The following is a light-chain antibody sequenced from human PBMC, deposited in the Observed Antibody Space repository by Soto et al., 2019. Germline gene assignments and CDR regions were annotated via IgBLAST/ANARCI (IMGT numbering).Light chain of an antibody. Sequence: QPVLTQPPSASGTPGQRVTISCSGSSSNIGSNTVNWYQQLPGTAPKLLIYSNNQRPSGVPDRFSGSKSGTSASLAISGLQSEDEADYYCAAWDDSLNGPTFGGGTQLTVL. CDR1: SSNIGSNT. CDR3: AAWDDSLNGPT. V-gene: IGLV1-44*01. J-gene: IGLJ7*01. CDR2: SNN.